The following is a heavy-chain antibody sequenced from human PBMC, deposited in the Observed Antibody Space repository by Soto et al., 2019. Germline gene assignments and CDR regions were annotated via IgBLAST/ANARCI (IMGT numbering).Heavy chain of an antibody. CDR1: GGSISSGDYY. Sequence: QLQLQESGPGLVKPSQTLSLTCTVSGGSISSGDYYWSWIRQPPGKGLEWIGYIYYSGSTCYNPSLKSRVNISVDTSKNQFSLKLSSVTAADTAVYYCARERAPDDYGDYVGSNWGQGTLVNDYS. CDR3: ARERAPDDYGDYVGSN. D-gene: IGHD4-17*01. CDR2: IYYSGST. V-gene: IGHV4-30-4*01. J-gene: IGHJ4*02.